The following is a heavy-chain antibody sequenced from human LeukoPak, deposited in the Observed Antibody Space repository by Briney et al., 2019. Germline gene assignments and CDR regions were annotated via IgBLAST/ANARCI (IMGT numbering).Heavy chain of an antibody. CDR1: GCTFSSYA. Sequence: SVKVSCKASGCTFSSYAISWVRQAPGQGLEWMGRIIPILGMANYEQKFQGRGTISADKSTSTASMGLSSLRSEDTAVYYCASTPNWNDASRWFDPWGQGTLVTVSS. V-gene: IGHV1-69*04. D-gene: IGHD1-20*01. CDR3: ASTPNWNDASRWFDP. J-gene: IGHJ5*02. CDR2: IIPILGMA.